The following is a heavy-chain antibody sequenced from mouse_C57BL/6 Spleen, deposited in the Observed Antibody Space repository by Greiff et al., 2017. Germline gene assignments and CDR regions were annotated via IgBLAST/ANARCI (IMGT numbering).Heavy chain of an antibody. J-gene: IGHJ2*01. CDR3: ASTVVATDYFDY. CDR2: IYPGDGDT. CDR1: GYAFSSSW. D-gene: IGHD1-1*01. Sequence: QVTLKESGPELVKPGASVKISCKASGYAFSSSWMNWVKQRPGKGLEWIGRIYPGDGDTNYNGKFKGKATLTADKSSSTAYMQLSSLTSEDSAVYFCASTVVATDYFDYWGQGTTLTVSS. V-gene: IGHV1-82*01.